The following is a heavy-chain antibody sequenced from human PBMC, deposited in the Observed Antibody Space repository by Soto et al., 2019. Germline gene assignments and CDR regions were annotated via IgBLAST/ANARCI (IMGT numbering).Heavy chain of an antibody. D-gene: IGHD4-17*01. J-gene: IGHJ6*03. CDR2: IWYDGSNK. CDR3: ARGADGDYGYYYHYMDV. Sequence: QVQLVESGGGVVQPGRSLRLSCAASGFTFSSYGMHWVRQAPGKGLEWVAVIWYDGSNKYYADSVKGRFTISRDNSKNTLYLQMNSLRAEDTAVYYCARGADGDYGYYYHYMDVWGKGTTVTVSS. V-gene: IGHV3-33*01. CDR1: GFTFSSYG.